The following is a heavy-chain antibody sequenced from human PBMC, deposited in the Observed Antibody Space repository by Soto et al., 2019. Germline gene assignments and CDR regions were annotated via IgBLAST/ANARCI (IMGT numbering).Heavy chain of an antibody. D-gene: IGHD5-18*01. J-gene: IGHJ6*02. CDR2: ISYDGSNK. CDR3: AREAMVGDYYYYGMDV. CDR1: GFTFSSYA. Sequence: GGSLRLSCAASGFTFSSYAMHWVRQAPGKGLEWVAVISYDGSNKYYADSVKGRFTISRDNSKNTLYLQMNSLRAEDTAVYYCAREAMVGDYYYYGMDVWGQGTTVTVSS. V-gene: IGHV3-30-3*01.